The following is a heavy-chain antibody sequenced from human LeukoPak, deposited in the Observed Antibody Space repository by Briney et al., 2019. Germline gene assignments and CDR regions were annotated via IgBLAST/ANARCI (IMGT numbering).Heavy chain of an antibody. D-gene: IGHD3-16*01. CDR3: ARGGGNDAFDI. Sequence: GGSLRLSCAASGFTVSGSYMSWVRQAPGKGLEWVSVIYTGGNTYYADSVKGRFNICRDISKNTLYLQMNSLRAEDTAVYYCARGGGNDAFDIWGQGTMVTVSS. J-gene: IGHJ3*02. V-gene: IGHV3-66*02. CDR1: GFTVSGSY. CDR2: IYTGGNT.